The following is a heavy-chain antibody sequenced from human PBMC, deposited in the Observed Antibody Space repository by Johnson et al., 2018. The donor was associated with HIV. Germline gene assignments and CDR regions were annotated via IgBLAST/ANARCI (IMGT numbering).Heavy chain of an antibody. CDR2: IRYDGSNK. CDR3: ASVTFDI. V-gene: IGHV3-30*02. J-gene: IGHJ3*02. CDR1: EFAFRSYD. Sequence: QVQLVESGGGVVQPGGSLRLSCAASEFAFRSYDMHWVRQAPGKGLEWVAFIRYDGSNKYHIDSVKGRFTISRDNSKNTLYLQMNSLRAEDTAVYYCASVTFDIWVQVTMVTVS. D-gene: IGHD5/OR15-5a*01.